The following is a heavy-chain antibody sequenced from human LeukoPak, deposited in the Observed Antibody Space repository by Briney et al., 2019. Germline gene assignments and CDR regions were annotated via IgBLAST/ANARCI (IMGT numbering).Heavy chain of an antibody. V-gene: IGHV4-34*01. D-gene: IGHD3-22*01. CDR3: ARVGMIVVPLDAFDI. J-gene: IGHJ3*02. Sequence: SETLSLTCAVYGGSFSGYYWSWIRQPPGKGLEWIGEINHSGSTNYNPSLKGRVTISVDTSKNHFSLKLSSVTAADTAVYYCARVGMIVVPLDAFDIWGQGTMVTVSS. CDR2: INHSGST. CDR1: GGSFSGYY.